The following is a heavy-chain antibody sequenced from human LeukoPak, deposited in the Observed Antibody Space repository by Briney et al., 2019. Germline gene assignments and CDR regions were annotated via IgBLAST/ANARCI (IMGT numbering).Heavy chain of an antibody. Sequence: GGSLRLSCAASGFTFSSYWMSWVRQAPGKGLEWVAVISYDGTNKYYADSVKGRFTFSRDNSKNTLYLQMNSLRAEDTAVYYCASHRPYYYDSSGYYPYYFDYWGQGTLVTVSS. CDR2: ISYDGTNK. V-gene: IGHV3-30-3*01. CDR3: ASHRPYYYDSSGYYPYYFDY. J-gene: IGHJ4*02. CDR1: GFTFSSYW. D-gene: IGHD3-22*01.